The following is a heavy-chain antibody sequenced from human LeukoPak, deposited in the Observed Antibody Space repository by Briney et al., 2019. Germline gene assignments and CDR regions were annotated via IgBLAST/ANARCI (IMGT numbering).Heavy chain of an antibody. J-gene: IGHJ4*02. CDR3: AREYGATMVRGVMAN. CDR1: GYTFTSYY. Sequence: ASVKVSCKASGYTFTSYYMHWVRQAPGQGLEWMGIINPSGGSTSYAQKFQGRVTMTRDTSTSTVYMELSSLRSEDTAVYYCAREYGATMVRGVMANWGQGTLVAVSS. CDR2: INPSGGST. D-gene: IGHD3-10*01. V-gene: IGHV1-46*01.